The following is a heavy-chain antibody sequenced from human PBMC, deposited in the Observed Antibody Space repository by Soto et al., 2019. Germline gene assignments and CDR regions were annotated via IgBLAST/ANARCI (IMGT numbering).Heavy chain of an antibody. CDR3: AGRKYGTGQQNYFDS. CDR2: INHSGTT. D-gene: IGHD3-10*01. J-gene: IGHJ4*02. Sequence: SETLCLTCAADDGSFNYYCWSCISQHPGRGLELEWIGEINHSGTTNYNPSLMSRVTMSVDTSDSQLSLKLSSVAAADTAVYYCAGRKYGTGQQNYFDSWGLGTLVTVSS. V-gene: IGHV4-34*01. CDR1: DGSFNYYC.